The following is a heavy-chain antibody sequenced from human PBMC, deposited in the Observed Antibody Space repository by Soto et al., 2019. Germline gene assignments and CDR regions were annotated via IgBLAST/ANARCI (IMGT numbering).Heavy chain of an antibody. J-gene: IGHJ6*02. V-gene: IGHV4-34*01. CDR2: INHSGST. CDR3: ARTRVYAIRNYYYGMDV. CDR1: GGSFSGYY. Sequence: QGQLQQCGAGLLKPSETLSLTGAVYGGSFSGYYWSWIRQRPGKGLEWIGEINHSGSTNYNPSLKSRVTISVDTSKNQFSLKLSSVTAADTAVYYCARTRVYAIRNYYYGMDVWGQGTTVTVSS. D-gene: IGHD2-8*01.